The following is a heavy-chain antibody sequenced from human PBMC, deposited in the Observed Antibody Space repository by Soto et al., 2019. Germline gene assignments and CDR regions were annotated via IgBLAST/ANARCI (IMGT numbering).Heavy chain of an antibody. J-gene: IGHJ4*02. D-gene: IGHD3-10*01. Sequence: QVHLVQSGAEVRNPGSSVRVSCKFSGGTFNRFAMNWVRQAPGQGLEWLGGVTPIFETPNFPQRFQGRLTITADASTTTAYMELSGLRSDDTAVYYCATVQGVRWFGELSHFVSWGQGTLVTVSS. V-gene: IGHV1-69*01. CDR2: VTPIFETP. CDR1: GGTFNRFA. CDR3: ATVQGVRWFGELSHFVS.